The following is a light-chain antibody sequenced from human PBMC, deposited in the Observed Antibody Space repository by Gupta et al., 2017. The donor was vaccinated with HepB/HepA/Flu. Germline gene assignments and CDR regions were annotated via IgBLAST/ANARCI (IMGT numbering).Light chain of an antibody. J-gene: IGLJ2*01. Sequence: NVMLTQPHSVSESPGETVTISCPRSSGSIASNYVQWYQQRPGSAPTTVIYEDNQRPSGVPDRFSGSIDSSSNSASLTISGLMTEDEADYYCQSYDSTNVVFGGGTKLTVL. CDR2: EDN. CDR3: QSYDSTNVV. CDR1: SGSIASNY. V-gene: IGLV6-57*03.